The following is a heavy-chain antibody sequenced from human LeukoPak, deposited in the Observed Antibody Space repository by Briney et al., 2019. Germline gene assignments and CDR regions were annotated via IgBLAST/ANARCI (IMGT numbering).Heavy chain of an antibody. CDR1: GYTFTSYG. D-gene: IGHD3-22*01. CDR3: ARDAPYYYDSSGYYYPNFDY. J-gene: IGHJ4*02. V-gene: IGHV1-18*01. Sequence: ASVKVSCKASGYTFTSYGISWVRQAPGQGREWMGWISAYNGNTNYAQKLQGRVTMTTDTSTSTAYMELRSLRSDDTAVYHCARDAPYYYDSSGYYYPNFDYWGQGTLVTVSS. CDR2: ISAYNGNT.